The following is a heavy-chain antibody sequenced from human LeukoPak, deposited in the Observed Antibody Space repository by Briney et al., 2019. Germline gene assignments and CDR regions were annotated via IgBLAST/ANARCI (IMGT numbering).Heavy chain of an antibody. D-gene: IGHD3-10*01. J-gene: IGHJ5*02. CDR2: IIPILGIA. CDR3: ASLYGSGSYHWFDP. V-gene: IGHV1-69*04. CDR1: GGTFSSYA. Sequence: GASVKVSCKASGGTFSSYAISWVRQAPGQGLEWMGRIIPILGIANYAQKFQGRVTITADKSTSTAYMELSSLRSEDTAVYYCASLYGSGSYHWFDPWGQGTLVTVSS.